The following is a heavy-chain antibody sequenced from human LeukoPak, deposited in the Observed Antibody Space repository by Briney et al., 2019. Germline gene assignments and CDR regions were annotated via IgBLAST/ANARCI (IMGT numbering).Heavy chain of an antibody. CDR1: AFTFSSYG. J-gene: IGHJ4*02. D-gene: IGHD3-22*01. CDR2: ISANGVNT. CDR3: AKDAGYYDSSGYSPQFFIYFDY. Sequence: GGSLRLSCAASAFTFSSYGMTWVRQAPGKGLEWVSAISANGVNTYYTNSVKDRFTISRDNSKNTLYLQMNSLRAEDTAVYYCAKDAGYYDSSGYSPQFFIYFDYWGQGTLVTVSS. V-gene: IGHV3-23*01.